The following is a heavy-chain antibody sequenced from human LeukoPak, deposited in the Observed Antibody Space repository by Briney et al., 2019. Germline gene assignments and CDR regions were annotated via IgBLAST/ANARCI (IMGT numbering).Heavy chain of an antibody. V-gene: IGHV4-39*07. CDR1: GGSISSSSYY. J-gene: IGHJ5*01. D-gene: IGHD3-16*01. Sequence: PSETLSLTCTVSGGSISSSSYYWSWIRQTPGKGLEWIGETDLSGSTNYRPSLKSRVTISLDTSKNQFSLKLNSVAAADTAVYFCARSDYRTNWFDSWGQGTLVTVSS. CDR3: ARSDYRTNWFDS. CDR2: TDLSGST.